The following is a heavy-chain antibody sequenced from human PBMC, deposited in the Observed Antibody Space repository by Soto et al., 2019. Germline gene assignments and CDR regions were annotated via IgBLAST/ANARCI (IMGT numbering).Heavy chain of an antibody. CDR2: ISWNSGSI. CDR1: GFTFDDYA. V-gene: IGHV3-9*01. D-gene: IGHD3-22*01. Sequence: GGSLRLSCAASGFTFDDYAMHWVRQAPGKGLEWVSGISWNSGSIGYADSVKGRFTISRDNAKNSLYLQMNSLRAEYTALYYCAKDSGDGYDSSGPADAFDIWGQGTMVTVSS. J-gene: IGHJ3*02. CDR3: AKDSGDGYDSSGPADAFDI.